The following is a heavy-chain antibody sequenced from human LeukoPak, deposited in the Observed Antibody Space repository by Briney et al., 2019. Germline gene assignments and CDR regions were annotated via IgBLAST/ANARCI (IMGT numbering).Heavy chain of an antibody. CDR3: ARDLLRYYDSSGYYLGNY. CDR2: FDPEDGET. Sequence: ASVKVSCKVSGYTLTELSMHWVRQAPGKGLEWMGGFDPEDGETIYAQKFQGRVTMTEDTSTDTAYMELSSLRSEDTAVYYCARDLLRYYDSSGYYLGNYWGQGTLVTVSS. CDR1: GYTLTELS. D-gene: IGHD3-22*01. V-gene: IGHV1-24*01. J-gene: IGHJ4*02.